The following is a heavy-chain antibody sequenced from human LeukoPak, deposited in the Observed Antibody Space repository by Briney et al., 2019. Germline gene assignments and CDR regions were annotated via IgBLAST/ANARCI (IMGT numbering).Heavy chain of an antibody. CDR3: ARTPAYCGGDCPFDY. Sequence: SETLSLTCTVSGGSISSGGYYWSWIRQHPGKGLEWIGYIYYSGSTYYNPSLKSRVTISVDTSKNQFSLKLSSVTAADTAVYYCARTPAYCGGDCPFDYWGQGTLVTVSS. CDR1: GGSISSGGYY. CDR2: IYYSGST. V-gene: IGHV4-31*03. J-gene: IGHJ4*01. D-gene: IGHD2-21*02.